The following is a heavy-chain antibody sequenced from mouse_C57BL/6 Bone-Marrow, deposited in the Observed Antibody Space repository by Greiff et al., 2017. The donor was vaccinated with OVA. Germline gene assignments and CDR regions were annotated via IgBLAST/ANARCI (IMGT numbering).Heavy chain of an antibody. J-gene: IGHJ4*01. CDR3: ARVFLYAGYYYYAMDY. D-gene: IGHD2-3*01. Sequence: EVKLMESGGDLVTPGGSLKLSCAASGFTFSSYGMSWVRQTPDKRLEWVATISSGGSYTYYPDSVKGRFTISRDNTKNTLYLQMSSLKSEDTAMYYCARVFLYAGYYYYAMDYWGQGTSVTVSS. CDR1: GFTFSSYG. CDR2: ISSGGSYT. V-gene: IGHV5-6*01.